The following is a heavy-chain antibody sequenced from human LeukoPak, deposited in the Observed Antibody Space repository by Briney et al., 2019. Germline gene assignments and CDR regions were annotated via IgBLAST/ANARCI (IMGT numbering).Heavy chain of an antibody. V-gene: IGHV3-7*01. Sequence: GGSLRLSCAASRFSFSSYWMTWVRQAPGKGLEWVANIKQDGSEKYYVDSVKGRFTISRDNAKNSLYLQMNSLRAEDTALYYCARGVYSLDYWGQGTLVTVSS. CDR3: ARGVYSLDY. CDR1: RFSFSSYW. J-gene: IGHJ4*02. D-gene: IGHD4-11*01. CDR2: IKQDGSEK.